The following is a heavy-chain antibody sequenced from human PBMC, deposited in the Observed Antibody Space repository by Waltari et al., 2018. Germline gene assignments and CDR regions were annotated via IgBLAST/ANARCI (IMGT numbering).Heavy chain of an antibody. CDR3: ARDQRGGVAARLSSYYYYYGMDV. J-gene: IGHJ6*02. CDR1: GFTFSSYS. V-gene: IGHV3-21*01. D-gene: IGHD6-6*01. CDR2: ISSSSSYI. Sequence: EVQLVESGGGLVKPGGSLRLSCAASGFTFSSYSMNWVRQAPGTGLEWVSSISSSSSYIYYADSVKGRFTISRDNAKNSLYLQMNSLRAEDTAVYYCARDQRGGVAARLSSYYYYYGMDVWGQGTTVTVSS.